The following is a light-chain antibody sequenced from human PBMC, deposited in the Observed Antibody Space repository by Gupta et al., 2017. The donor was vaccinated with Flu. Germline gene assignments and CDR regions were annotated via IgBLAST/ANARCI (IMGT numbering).Light chain of an antibody. CDR2: GAS. V-gene: IGKV3-20*01. CDR3: QQYVTSPPT. J-gene: IGKJ2*01. Sequence: ELGLTRPPGTLSLSPGERATLSCRASQSVSSSYLAWYQQKLGQAPRLLIYGASSRATGIPDRFSGSGSGTDFTLTISRLEPEDFAVYYCQQYVTSPPTFGQGTKLEIK. CDR1: QSVSSSY.